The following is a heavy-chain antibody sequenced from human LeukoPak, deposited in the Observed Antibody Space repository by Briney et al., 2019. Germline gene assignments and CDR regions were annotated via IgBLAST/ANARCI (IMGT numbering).Heavy chain of an antibody. Sequence: GGSLRLSCAASGFTFSSYAMSWVRQAPGKGLEWVSAISGSGGSTYYADSVKGRFTISRDNSENTLYLQMNNLRAEDTAVYYCARPHNNSLDNAFDIWGQGTWVTVSS. CDR1: GFTFSSYA. D-gene: IGHD1/OR15-1a*01. CDR2: ISGSGGST. V-gene: IGHV3-23*01. J-gene: IGHJ3*02. CDR3: ARPHNNSLDNAFDI.